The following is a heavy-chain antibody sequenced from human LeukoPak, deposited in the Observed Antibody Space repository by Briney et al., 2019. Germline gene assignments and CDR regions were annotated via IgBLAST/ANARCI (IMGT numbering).Heavy chain of an antibody. CDR2: IHTSRSS. J-gene: IGHJ6*03. D-gene: IGHD4-11*01. Sequence: SETLSLTCTVSGDSIRSYYWTWVRQPAGKGLEWIGRIHTSRSSNYNPSLESRVTMSVDTSKNQFSLKVSSVTAADTAVYYCARARDYSKPSFFYMDVWGKGTTVTVSS. CDR3: ARARDYSKPSFFYMDV. V-gene: IGHV4-4*07. CDR1: GDSIRSYY.